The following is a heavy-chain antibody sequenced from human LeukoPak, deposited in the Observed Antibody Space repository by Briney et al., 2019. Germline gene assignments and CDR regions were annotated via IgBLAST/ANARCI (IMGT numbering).Heavy chain of an antibody. J-gene: IGHJ4*02. D-gene: IGHD2/OR15-2a*01. Sequence: GGSLRLSCAASGFTFSSYEMNWVRQAPGKGLEWVSYISSSGSIIYYADSVKGRFTISRDNAKNTLYLQMNSLRLEDTAVYYCVRDWAPASMQAAPFDCWGQGTLVTVSS. V-gene: IGHV3-48*03. CDR2: ISSSGSII. CDR3: VRDWAPASMQAAPFDC. CDR1: GFTFSSYE.